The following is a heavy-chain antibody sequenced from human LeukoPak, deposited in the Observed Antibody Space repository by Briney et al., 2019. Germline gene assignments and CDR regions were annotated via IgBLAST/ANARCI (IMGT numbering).Heavy chain of an antibody. J-gene: IGHJ5*02. Sequence: ASVKVSCKASGGTFSSYAISWVRQAPGQGLEWMGRIIPILGIANYAQKFQGRVTITADESTSTAYMELSSLRSEDTAVYYCARKRGGDSNWFDPWGQGTLVTVSS. V-gene: IGHV1-69*04. CDR1: GGTFSSYA. CDR3: ARKRGGDSNWFDP. D-gene: IGHD2-21*02. CDR2: IIPILGIA.